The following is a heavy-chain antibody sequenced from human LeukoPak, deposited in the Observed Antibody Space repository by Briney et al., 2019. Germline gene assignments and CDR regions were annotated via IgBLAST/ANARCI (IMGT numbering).Heavy chain of an antibody. J-gene: IGHJ4*02. CDR2: ISYDGSNK. Sequence: GGSLRLSCAASGFTFSSYGMHWVHQAPGKGLEWVAVISYDGSNKYYADSVKGRFTISRDNSKNTLYLQMNSLRAEDTAVYYCAKDAMYGSGMYYFDYWGQGTMVTVSS. CDR3: AKDAMYGSGMYYFDY. D-gene: IGHD3-10*01. V-gene: IGHV3-30*18. CDR1: GFTFSSYG.